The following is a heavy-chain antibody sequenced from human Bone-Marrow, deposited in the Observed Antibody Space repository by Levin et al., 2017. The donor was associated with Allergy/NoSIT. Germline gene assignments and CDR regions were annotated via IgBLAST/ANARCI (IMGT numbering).Heavy chain of an antibody. J-gene: IGHJ4*02. CDR3: TTGAVYFDS. CDR2: IGTKTQGGTI. V-gene: IGHV3-15*04. CDR1: VFTFKNTW. Sequence: GVSLKISCVVPVFTFKNTWMNWVRQAPGKGLEWVGRIGTKTQGGTIDYAPPVEGRFSISRDDSINTVFLQMNGLRIEDTAVYRCTTGAVYFDSWGQGTLVTVSP.